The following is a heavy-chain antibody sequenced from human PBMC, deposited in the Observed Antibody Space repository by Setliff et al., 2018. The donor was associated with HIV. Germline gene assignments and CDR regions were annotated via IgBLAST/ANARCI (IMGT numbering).Heavy chain of an antibody. D-gene: IGHD2-15*01. CDR2: IYPDDSDT. CDR1: GYSFTSYW. Sequence: GESLKISCKGSGYSFTSYWVAWVRQMPGKGLEWMGIIYPDDSDTRYSPSFQDQVTISADKSISTAYLQWSSLKASDTAMYYCARQRLGGHDAFDVWGHGTMVTVSS. CDR3: ARQRLGGHDAFDV. V-gene: IGHV5-51*01. J-gene: IGHJ3*01.